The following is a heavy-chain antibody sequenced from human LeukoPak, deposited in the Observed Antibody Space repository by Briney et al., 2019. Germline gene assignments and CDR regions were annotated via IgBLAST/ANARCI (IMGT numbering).Heavy chain of an antibody. CDR1: LFTLSSYS. D-gene: IGHD4-17*01. V-gene: IGHV3-21*01. CDR2: ISSSSSYI. Sequence: PGWALRLSCAASLFTLSSYSMNWVRQAPGTGLEAVSSISSSSSYIYYADSVKGRFTISRDNAKNSLYLQMNSLRAEDTAVYYCARDGSYYGDYLFDYWGQGTLVTVSS. J-gene: IGHJ4*02. CDR3: ARDGSYYGDYLFDY.